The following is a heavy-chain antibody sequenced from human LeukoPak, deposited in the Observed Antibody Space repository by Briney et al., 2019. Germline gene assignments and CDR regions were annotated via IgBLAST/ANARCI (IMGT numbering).Heavy chain of an antibody. J-gene: IGHJ5*02. CDR3: ARGGIAVAGTFDP. D-gene: IGHD6-19*01. Sequence: SETLSLTCTVSGGSISSYYWSWIRQPPGKGLEWIGYIYYSGSTNYNPSLKSRVTISVDTSKNQFSLKLSSVTAADTAVYYCARGGIAVAGTFDPWGQGTLVTVSS. V-gene: IGHV4-59*01. CDR2: IYYSGST. CDR1: GGSISSYY.